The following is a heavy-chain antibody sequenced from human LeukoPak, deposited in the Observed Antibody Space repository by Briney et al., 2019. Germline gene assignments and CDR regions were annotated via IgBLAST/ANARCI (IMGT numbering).Heavy chain of an antibody. CDR1: GGSISSSSYY. D-gene: IGHD6-13*01. J-gene: IGHJ4*02. Sequence: SETLSLTCTVSGGSISSSSYYWGWIRQPPGKGLEWIGSIYYSGSTYYNPSLKSRVTISVDTSKNQFSLKLSSVTAADTAVYYCARSGIAAAVDYWGQGTLVTVSS. V-gene: IGHV4-39*07. CDR3: ARSGIAAAVDY. CDR2: IYYSGST.